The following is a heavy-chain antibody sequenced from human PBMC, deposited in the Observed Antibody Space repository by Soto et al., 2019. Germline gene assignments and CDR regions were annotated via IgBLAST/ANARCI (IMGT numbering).Heavy chain of an antibody. Sequence: EVQLVESGGGLVKPGGSLRLSCAASGFTFSSYGMNWVRQAPGKGLEWVSSISSGGYNIYYADSVEGRFTISRDNAKNSLYLQMNSLRAEDTAVYYCARFGSSNWFDPWGQGTVVTVSS. D-gene: IGHD6-6*01. J-gene: IGHJ5*02. V-gene: IGHV3-21*01. CDR1: GFTFSSYG. CDR2: ISSGGYNI. CDR3: ARFGSSNWFDP.